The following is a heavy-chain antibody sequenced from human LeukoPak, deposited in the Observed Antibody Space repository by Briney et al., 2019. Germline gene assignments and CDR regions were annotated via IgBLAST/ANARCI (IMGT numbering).Heavy chain of an antibody. V-gene: IGHV1-69*05. J-gene: IGHJ4*02. CDR2: IIPIFGTA. D-gene: IGHD4-17*01. CDR3: ARDRSGYGDYFDY. CDR1: GGTFSSYA. Sequence: SVKVSCKASGGTFSSYAISWVRQAPGQGLKWMGGIIPIFGTANYAQKFQGRVTITTDESTSTAYMELSSLRSEDTAVYYCARDRSGYGDYFDYWGQGTLVTVSS.